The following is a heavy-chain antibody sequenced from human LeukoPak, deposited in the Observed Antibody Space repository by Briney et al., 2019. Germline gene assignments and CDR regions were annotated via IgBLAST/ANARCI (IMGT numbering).Heavy chain of an antibody. V-gene: IGHV1-46*01. CDR3: ARDFSGSIHFDY. J-gene: IGHJ4*02. CDR2: INPSGGST. D-gene: IGHD2/OR15-2a*01. Sequence: ASVKVSCKASGYTFTSYYMHWVRQAPGQGLEWMGIINPSGGSTSYAQKFQGRVTMTRDASTSTVYMELSSLRSEDTAAYYCARDFSGSIHFDYWGQGTLVTVSS. CDR1: GYTFTSYY.